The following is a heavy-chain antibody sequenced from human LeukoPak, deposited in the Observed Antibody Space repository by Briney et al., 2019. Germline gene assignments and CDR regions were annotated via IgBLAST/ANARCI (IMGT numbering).Heavy chain of an antibody. V-gene: IGHV3-66*01. CDR3: ARVGLPAYSNGGLEN. CDR1: GFTVSSNY. Sequence: GGSLRLSCAASGFTVSSNYMSWVRQAPGKGLEWVSVIYSGGSTYYANSVKGRFTISRDNAKNSLYLQMNSLRAEDTAVYFCARVGLPAYSNGGLENWGQGTLVTVSS. J-gene: IGHJ4*02. CDR2: IYSGGST. D-gene: IGHD6-19*01.